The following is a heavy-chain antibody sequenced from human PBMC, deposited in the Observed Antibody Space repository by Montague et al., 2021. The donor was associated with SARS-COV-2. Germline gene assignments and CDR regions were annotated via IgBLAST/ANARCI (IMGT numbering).Heavy chain of an antibody. J-gene: IGHJ4*02. CDR3: ARERGWVSRGSYYFDY. D-gene: IGHD5-12*01. CDR2: IDYSGST. V-gene: IGHV4-39*07. CDR1: GGSISSSSYY. Sequence: SEILSLACTVSGGSISSSSYYWGWIRQPPGKGLEWIGSIDYSGSTYYNPSLKSRVTISVDTSKNQFSLKLSSVTAADTAVYYCARERGWVSRGSYYFDYWGQGTLVTVSS.